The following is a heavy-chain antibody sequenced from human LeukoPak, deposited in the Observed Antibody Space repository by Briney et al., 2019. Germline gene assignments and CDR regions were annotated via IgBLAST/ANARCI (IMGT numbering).Heavy chain of an antibody. CDR2: IGDSSGAE. CDR1: GFNFNYYA. Sequence: GGSLRLSCVASGFNFNYYAMTWVRQAPGKGLEWVSTIGDSSGAESYADSVRGRFSISRDNSRNMVYLQMHSLRPEDTAVYYCSRDKYGGNSGYHFDYWGQGTLVTVSS. V-gene: IGHV3-23*01. J-gene: IGHJ4*02. CDR3: SRDKYGGNSGYHFDY. D-gene: IGHD4-23*01.